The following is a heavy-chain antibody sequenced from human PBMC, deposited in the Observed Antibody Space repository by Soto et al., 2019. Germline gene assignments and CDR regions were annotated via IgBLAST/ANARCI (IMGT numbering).Heavy chain of an antibody. D-gene: IGHD2-15*01. J-gene: IGHJ6*02. Sequence: SETLSLTCVVYGGSFSGYYWNWIRQPPGKGLEWIGEINHSGRTNYNPSLMSRVAMSLDTSKNQFSLKLTSVTAADTAVYFCARVVRDSSYYYHYGMDVWGQGTTVTVSS. CDR1: GGSFSGYY. V-gene: IGHV4-34*01. CDR3: ARVVRDSSYYYHYGMDV. CDR2: INHSGRT.